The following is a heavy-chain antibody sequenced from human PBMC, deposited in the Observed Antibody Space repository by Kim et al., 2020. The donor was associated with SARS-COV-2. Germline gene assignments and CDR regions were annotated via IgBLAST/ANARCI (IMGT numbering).Heavy chain of an antibody. CDR3: ARGGSVAARGYGYQEIVY. CDR2: IIPIFGTA. V-gene: IGHV1-69*13. J-gene: IGHJ4*02. CDR1: GGTFSSYA. Sequence: SVKVSCKASGGTFSSYAISWVRQAPGQGLEWMGGIIPIFGTANYAQKFQGRVTITADESTSTAYMELSSLRSEDTAVYYCARGGSVAARGYGYQEIVYWGQGTLVTVSS. D-gene: IGHD5-18*01.